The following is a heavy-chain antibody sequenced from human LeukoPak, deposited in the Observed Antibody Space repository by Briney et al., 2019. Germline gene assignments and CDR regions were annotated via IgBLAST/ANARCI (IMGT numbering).Heavy chain of an antibody. Sequence: GASLRLSCAASGFTFSSYAMSWVRQAPGKGLEWVSAISGSGGSTYYADSVKGRFTISRDNSKNTLYLQMNSLRAEDTAMYYCARDATNMATVVLYGFDIWGQGTIVTVSS. CDR1: GFTFSSYA. V-gene: IGHV3-23*01. CDR2: ISGSGGST. CDR3: ARDATNMATVVLYGFDI. D-gene: IGHD4-23*01. J-gene: IGHJ3*02.